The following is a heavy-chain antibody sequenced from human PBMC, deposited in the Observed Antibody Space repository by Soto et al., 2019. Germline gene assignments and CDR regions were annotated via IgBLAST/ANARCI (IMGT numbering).Heavy chain of an antibody. CDR3: ARLNYGSGSFYNPGGAFDI. V-gene: IGHV4-39*01. CDR2: IYFSGST. CDR1: GGSISSSRYY. J-gene: IGHJ3*02. D-gene: IGHD3-10*01. Sequence: QLHLQESGPGLVKPSETLSLTCTVSGGSISSSRYYWGWIRQPPGKGLEWIGSIYFSGSTYYNPSLKSRFNISLDTPKKQFSLNLSSVTAADTAVYYCARLNYGSGSFYNPGGAFDIWGQGTMVTVSS.